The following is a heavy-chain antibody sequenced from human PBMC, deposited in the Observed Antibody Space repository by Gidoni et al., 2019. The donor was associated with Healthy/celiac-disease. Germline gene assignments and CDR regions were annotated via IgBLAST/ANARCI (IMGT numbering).Heavy chain of an antibody. CDR3: ARVVGATPYFDY. D-gene: IGHD1-26*01. Sequence: QVQLQQWGAGLLKPSETLSLTCAVYGGSFSGYYWSCIRKPTGKGLEWIGEINHSGSTNYNPSLKSRVTISVDTSKNQFSLKLSAGTAADTAVYYCARVVGATPYFDYWGQGTLVTVSS. V-gene: IGHV4-34*01. CDR1: GGSFSGYY. CDR2: INHSGST. J-gene: IGHJ4*02.